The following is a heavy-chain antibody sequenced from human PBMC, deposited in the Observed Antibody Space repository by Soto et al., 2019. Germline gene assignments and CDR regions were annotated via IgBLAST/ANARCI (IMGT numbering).Heavy chain of an antibody. CDR2: ISKSDYT. CDR3: AREDSIIIPTVSDF. D-gene: IGHD3-22*01. Sequence: GGSLRLACTVSGFAFNNYGINWVRQAPGKGLEWVSSISKSDYTYYSDSLKGRFAISRDNAKSSVSLQMNTLRVEDTAVYYCAREDSIIIPTVSDFCGQGTLVTVAS. J-gene: IGHJ4*03. CDR1: GFAFNNYG. V-gene: IGHV3-21*01.